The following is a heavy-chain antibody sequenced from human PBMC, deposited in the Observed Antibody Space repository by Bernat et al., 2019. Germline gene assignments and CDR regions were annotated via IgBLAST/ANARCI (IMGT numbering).Heavy chain of an antibody. D-gene: IGHD1-14*01. Sequence: QVTLKESGPVLVKPTETLTLTCTVSGFSLSNARMGVSWIRQPPGKALEWLAHIFSNDEKCYSTSLKSRLTISKDTSKSQVVLTMTNMDPVDTATYYCAREDPERYYYGMDVWGQGTTVTVSS. CDR3: AREDPERYYYGMDV. CDR2: IFSNDEK. J-gene: IGHJ6*02. CDR1: GFSLSNARMG. V-gene: IGHV2-26*01.